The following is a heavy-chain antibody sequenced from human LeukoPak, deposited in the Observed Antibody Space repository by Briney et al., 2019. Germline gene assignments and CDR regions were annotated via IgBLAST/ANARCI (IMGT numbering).Heavy chain of an antibody. D-gene: IGHD2-2*01. CDR3: ARHIVVVPAAISYYYGMDV. CDR1: GGSFSGYY. J-gene: IGHJ6*02. CDR2: INHSGST. Sequence: PSETLSLTCAVSGGSFSGYYWSWIRQPPGKGLEWIGEINHSGSTNYNPSLKSRVTISVDTSKNQFSLKLSSVTAADTAVYYCARHIVVVPAAISYYYGMDVWGQGTTVTVSS. V-gene: IGHV4-34*01.